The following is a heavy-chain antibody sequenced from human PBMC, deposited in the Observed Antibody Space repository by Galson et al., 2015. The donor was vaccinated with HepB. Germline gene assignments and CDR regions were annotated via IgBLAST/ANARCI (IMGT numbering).Heavy chain of an antibody. CDR1: GVSFSDYY. V-gene: IGHV4-34*01. CDR3: ASVGYSSGFYYVLAS. D-gene: IGHD3-22*01. J-gene: IGHJ4*02. CDR2: INHSGTT. Sequence: ETLSLTCAAYGVSFSDYYWSWIRQPPGKGLEWIGEINHSGTTNQNASLKSRVTMSVDTSKNQFSLSLTSATAADTAVYYCASVGYSSGFYYVLASWGQGTLVTVSS.